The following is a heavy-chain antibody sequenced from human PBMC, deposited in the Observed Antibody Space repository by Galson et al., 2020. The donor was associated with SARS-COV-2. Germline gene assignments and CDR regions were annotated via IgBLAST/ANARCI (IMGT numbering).Heavy chain of an antibody. CDR3: ARSYDDFATWLDP. CDR1: GYTFTNYE. CDR2: MNPNSGNT. D-gene: IGHD4-17*01. J-gene: IGHJ5*02. Sequence: ASVKVSCKASGYTFTNYEINWVRQAPGQGLEWMGWMNPNSGNTGYAQKFQGRVTMTRTTSISTAYMELNSLTSEDTAVYYCARSYDDFATWLDPWGQGTLGTVSS. V-gene: IGHV1-8*01.